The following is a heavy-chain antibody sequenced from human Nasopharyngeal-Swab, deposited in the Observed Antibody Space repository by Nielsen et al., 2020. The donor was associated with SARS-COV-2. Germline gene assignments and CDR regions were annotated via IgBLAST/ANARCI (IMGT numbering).Heavy chain of an antibody. V-gene: IGHV3-30*18. CDR1: AFTFCRSG. D-gene: IGHD2-2*02. Sequence: GESLKISCAASAFTFCRSGMHWVRPAPGKWLDWVAVISYDGIHKYYADSVKGRFTMSRDNSKDTLYLQMNSLRAEDTAVYYCAKCSSTYCYTKYYMDVWGKGTTVTVSS. CDR3: AKCSSTYCYTKYYMDV. J-gene: IGHJ6*03. CDR2: ISYDGIHK.